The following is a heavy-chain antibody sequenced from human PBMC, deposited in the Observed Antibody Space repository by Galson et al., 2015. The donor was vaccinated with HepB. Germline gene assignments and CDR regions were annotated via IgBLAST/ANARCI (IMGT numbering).Heavy chain of an antibody. Sequence: TLSLTCTVSGGPISSYYWSWIRQPPGKGLEWIGYIYYSGSTNYNPSLKSRVTISVDTSKNQFSLKLSSVTAADTAVYYCARHGGDYGDYFDYWGQGTLVTVSS. CDR3: ARHGGDYGDYFDY. D-gene: IGHD4-17*01. V-gene: IGHV4-59*08. CDR1: GGPISSYY. CDR2: IYYSGST. J-gene: IGHJ4*02.